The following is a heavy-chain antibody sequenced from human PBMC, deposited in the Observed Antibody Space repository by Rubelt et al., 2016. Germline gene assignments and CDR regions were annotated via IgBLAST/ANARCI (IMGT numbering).Heavy chain of an antibody. CDR1: GFTFSSYW. J-gene: IGHJ4*02. V-gene: IGHV3-48*04. CDR2: ISGTSSI. D-gene: IGHD6-25*01. CDR3: ARRYTSGWDDY. Sequence: EVQLVESGGGLVQPGGSLRLSCAASGFTFSSYWMSWVRQAPGKGLEWVSYISGTSSISYADSVKGRFTISRDNAKNSLCLQMNSLRAEDTAVYYCARRYTSGWDDYWGQGTLVTVSS.